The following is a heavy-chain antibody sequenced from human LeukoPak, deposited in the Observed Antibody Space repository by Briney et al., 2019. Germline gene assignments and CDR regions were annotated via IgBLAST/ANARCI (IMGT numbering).Heavy chain of an antibody. Sequence: RGSLRLSCAASGFTLSNFAMHWVRQATGKGLEWVSAIGTAGDTFYPGSVKGRFTISRENAKNSLYLQMNNLRAEDTAVYYCARQMTPHGNFDYWGQGTLVTVSS. V-gene: IGHV3-13*01. CDR1: GFTLSNFA. D-gene: IGHD1-26*01. CDR2: IGTAGDT. CDR3: ARQMTPHGNFDY. J-gene: IGHJ4*02.